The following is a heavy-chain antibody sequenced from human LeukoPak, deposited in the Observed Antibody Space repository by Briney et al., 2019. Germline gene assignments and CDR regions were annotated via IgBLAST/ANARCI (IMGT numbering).Heavy chain of an antibody. CDR1: GFTFSNDW. Sequence: GRSLRPSCAASGFTFSNDWMCCVRQAPGKWLEWVANINQDESKKYYADSVKGRFTISRDNAKNSLYLQMSSLTAEDTAIYYCARDHAYRADYWGQGTLVTVSS. V-gene: IGHV3-7*01. D-gene: IGHD2-2*01. CDR2: INQDESKK. CDR3: ARDHAYRADY. J-gene: IGHJ4*02.